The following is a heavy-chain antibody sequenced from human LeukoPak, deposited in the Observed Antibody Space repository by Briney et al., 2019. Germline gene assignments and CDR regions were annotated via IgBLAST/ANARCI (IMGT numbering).Heavy chain of an antibody. CDR1: GGSISSYY. D-gene: IGHD3-22*01. Sequence: SETLSLTCTVSGGSISSYYWSWIRQPPGKGLEWIGYIYYSGSTNYNPSLKSRVTISVDTSKNQFSLKLSSVTAADTAVYYCARAEMGYDSSGYYFQFDYWGQGTLVTVSS. CDR3: ARAEMGYDSSGYYFQFDY. J-gene: IGHJ4*02. V-gene: IGHV4-59*01. CDR2: IYYSGST.